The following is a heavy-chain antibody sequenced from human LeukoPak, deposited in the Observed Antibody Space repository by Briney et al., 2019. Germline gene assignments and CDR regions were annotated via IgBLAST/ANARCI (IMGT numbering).Heavy chain of an antibody. D-gene: IGHD2-2*01. CDR2: INHSGTT. Sequence: SETLSLTCAVYGGSFSDYYWNWIRPPPGEGVEWIGEINHSGTTNYNPSLKSRVTISVDTSKNQFSLRLSAVTAADTAVYHCARGLRLPSRSAPAVPHVWAKGTTVTVSA. J-gene: IGHJ6*04. V-gene: IGHV4-34*01. CDR1: GGSFSDYY. CDR3: ARGLRLPSRSAPAVPHV.